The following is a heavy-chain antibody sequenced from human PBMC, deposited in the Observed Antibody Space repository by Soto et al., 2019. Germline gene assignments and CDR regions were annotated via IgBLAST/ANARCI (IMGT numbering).Heavy chain of an antibody. D-gene: IGHD3-3*02. CDR2: IIPIFGTA. CDR1: GGTFSSYA. J-gene: IGHJ3*02. Sequence: SVKVSCKASGGTFSSYAISWVRQAPGQGLEWMGGIIPIFGTANYAQKFQGRVTITADESTSTAYMELSSLRSEDTAAYYCARKGPSSLFGVVIIRDDAFDIWGQGTMVTVSS. CDR3: ARKGPSSLFGVVIIRDDAFDI. V-gene: IGHV1-69*13.